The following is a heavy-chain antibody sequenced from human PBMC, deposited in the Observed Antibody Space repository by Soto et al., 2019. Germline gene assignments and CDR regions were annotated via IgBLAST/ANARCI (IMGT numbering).Heavy chain of an antibody. D-gene: IGHD2-8*02. CDR3: ARADRGVSGSPPRYSYSGWDA. CDR2: ISAGGDMT. CDR1: GFTLSSYA. J-gene: IGHJ6*02. V-gene: IGHV3-23*01. Sequence: DVQLLESGGHLVQPGGSLRLSCSASGFTLSSYAMSWVRQAPGKGLEWVSSISAGGDMTYNSDSVKGRFTISRDNSNNALFLQMHQLRIEHTALNYYARADRGVSGSPPRYSYSGWDAWGQGATVTVS.